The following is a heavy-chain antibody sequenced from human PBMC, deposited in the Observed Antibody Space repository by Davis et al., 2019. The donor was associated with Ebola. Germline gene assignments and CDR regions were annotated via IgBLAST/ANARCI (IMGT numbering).Heavy chain of an antibody. V-gene: IGHV4-39*01. J-gene: IGHJ4*02. CDR1: GGSLSRSSYY. CDR3: AYSYCISGSCYDNDY. Sequence: MPSETLSLTCTVSGGSLSRSSYYWAWIRQAPGKGLEWIGSIYYAGTTHYNPSLQGRVTISVDTSKNQFSLKLSSVTAADTAVYYCAYSYCISGSCYDNDYWGQGALVTVSS. CDR2: IYYAGTT. D-gene: IGHD2-2*01.